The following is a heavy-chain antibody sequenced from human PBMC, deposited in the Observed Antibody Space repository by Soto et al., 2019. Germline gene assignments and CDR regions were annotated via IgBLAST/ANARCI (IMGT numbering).Heavy chain of an antibody. Sequence: SETLSLTCAVSGDSISSSVWWTWVRQPPGKGLEWIGEVFHTGDTYFNPSLRSRVAVSVDKSTNEFSLKVTSVTAADTAIYYCARKAWVRFDYWGQGALVTVSS. V-gene: IGHV4-4*02. CDR2: VFHTGDT. CDR1: GDSISSSVW. J-gene: IGHJ4*02. D-gene: IGHD7-27*01. CDR3: ARKAWVRFDY.